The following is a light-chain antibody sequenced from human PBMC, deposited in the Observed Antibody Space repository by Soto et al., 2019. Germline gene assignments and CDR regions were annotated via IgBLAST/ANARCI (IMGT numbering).Light chain of an antibody. Sequence: QSALTQPASVSGSPGQSITISCTGSSSDVGDYKYVSWYQQHPDKAPKLLIYVNSNRPSGVSNRFSGSKSGNTASQTISGLQAEDEADYYCSSYTSSDTPYVFGTGTKLTVL. CDR2: VNS. CDR1: SSDVGDYKY. J-gene: IGLJ1*01. CDR3: SSYTSSDTPYV. V-gene: IGLV2-14*01.